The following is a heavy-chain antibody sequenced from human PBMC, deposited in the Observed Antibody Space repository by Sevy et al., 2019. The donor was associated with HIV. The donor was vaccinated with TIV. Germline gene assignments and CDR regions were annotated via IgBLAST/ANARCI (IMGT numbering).Heavy chain of an antibody. CDR3: TRAIDY. V-gene: IGHV3-49*03. Sequence: GGSLRLSCTASGFTFADYAVSWFRQAPGKGLEWVGLIRSKPHGGTTEYAASAKGRFTISRDDYKSIAYLQMNSLKTEDTAMYYCTRAIDYWGQGALVTVSS. CDR2: IRSKPHGGTT. J-gene: IGHJ4*02. CDR1: GFTFADYA.